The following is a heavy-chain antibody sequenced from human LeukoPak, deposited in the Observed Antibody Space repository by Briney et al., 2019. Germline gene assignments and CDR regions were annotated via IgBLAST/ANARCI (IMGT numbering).Heavy chain of an antibody. CDR2: IYYSGST. V-gene: IGHV4-59*08. J-gene: IGHJ6*03. CDR1: GGSISRYY. CDR3: ARVLPNLEWLPHYYMDV. D-gene: IGHD3-3*01. Sequence: SETLSLTCTVSGGSISRYYWSWIRQPPGKGLEWIGYIYYSGSTNYNPSLKSRVTISVDTSKNQFSLKLSSVTAADTAVYYCARVLPNLEWLPHYYMDVWGKGTTVTVSS.